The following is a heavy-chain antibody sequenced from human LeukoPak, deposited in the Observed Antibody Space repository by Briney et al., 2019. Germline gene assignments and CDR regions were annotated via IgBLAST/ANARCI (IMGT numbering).Heavy chain of an antibody. CDR2: ISVYNGDT. Sequence: ASVKVSCKASGYTFINYGISWVRQAPGQGLEWMGWISVYNGDTNYAQNFQGRVILSTDTSTTTVYMELTSLRSDDTAVYYCARDTTHYYGMDVWGQGTTVTVSS. D-gene: IGHD2/OR15-2a*01. CDR1: GYTFINYG. V-gene: IGHV1-18*01. J-gene: IGHJ6*02. CDR3: ARDTTHYYGMDV.